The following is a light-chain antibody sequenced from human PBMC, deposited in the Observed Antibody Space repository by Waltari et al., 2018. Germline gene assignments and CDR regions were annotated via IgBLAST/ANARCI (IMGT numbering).Light chain of an antibody. CDR1: QSVSSN. J-gene: IGKJ3*01. CDR3: QQYNNWPPPFT. CDR2: GAS. V-gene: IGKV3-15*01. Sequence: ETVMTQSPATLSVSPGERATLSCRASQSVSSNLAWYQQKPGQAPRLLIYGASTRATGIPARFSGSGSGTEFTLTISSLQSEDFAVYYCQQYNNWPPPFTFGPGTKVDIK.